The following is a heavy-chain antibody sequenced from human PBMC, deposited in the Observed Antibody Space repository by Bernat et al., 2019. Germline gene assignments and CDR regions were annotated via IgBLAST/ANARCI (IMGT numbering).Heavy chain of an antibody. J-gene: IGHJ4*02. D-gene: IGHD3-3*01. CDR3: AREDRSSYDFWSGYYRDRCFDY. V-gene: IGHV3-33*01. CDR2: IWYDGSNK. Sequence: QVQLVESGGGVVQPGKSRRLSCAASGFTSSSYGMHWVRQAPGKGLEWVAVIWYDGSNKYYADSVKGRFTISRDNSKNTLYLQMNSLRAEDTAVYYCAREDRSSYDFWSGYYRDRCFDYWGQGTLVTVSS. CDR1: GFTSSSYG.